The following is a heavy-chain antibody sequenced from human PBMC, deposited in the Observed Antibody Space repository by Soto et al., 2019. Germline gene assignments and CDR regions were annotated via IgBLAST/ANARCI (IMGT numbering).Heavy chain of an antibody. CDR2: IYHSESP. CDR1: GGAISTYY. CDR3: ARLRYSYGRYYAMDV. Sequence: SETLSLTCTVSGGAISTYYWSWIRQPPGKGLVWIGYIYHSESPRYNPSLKSRVTMSVDTSVNQSSLRLNSVTAADTGEYYCARLRYSYGRYYAMDVWGQGTTVTVSS. J-gene: IGHJ6*02. V-gene: IGHV4-59*08. D-gene: IGHD5-18*01.